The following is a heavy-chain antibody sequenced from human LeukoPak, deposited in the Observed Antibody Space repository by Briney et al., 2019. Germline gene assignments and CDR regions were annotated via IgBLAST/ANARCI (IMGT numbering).Heavy chain of an antibody. D-gene: IGHD3-10*01. CDR1: GFTFSSYA. Sequence: GGSLRLSCAASGFTFSSYAMHWVRQAPGKGLEWVAVISYDGSNKYYADSVKGRFTISRDNSKNTLYLQMNSLRAEDTAIYYCARVLWFGERQYYMDVWGKGTTVTISS. CDR2: ISYDGSNK. CDR3: ARVLWFGERQYYMDV. J-gene: IGHJ6*03. V-gene: IGHV3-30*04.